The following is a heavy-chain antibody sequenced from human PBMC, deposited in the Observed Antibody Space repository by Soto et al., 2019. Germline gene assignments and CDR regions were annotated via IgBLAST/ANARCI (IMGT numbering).Heavy chain of an antibody. J-gene: IGHJ4*02. CDR3: AKDTFCSGGGCYGVDY. Sequence: GGSLRLSCAASGFTFSSYALSWVRRAPGKGLECVSIITDSGSAAYYADSVKGRFTISRDNFKNTLYLQMNSLRAEDTAVYYCAKDTFCSGGGCYGVDYWGQGTQVTVSS. D-gene: IGHD2-15*01. V-gene: IGHV3-23*01. CDR1: GFTFSSYA. CDR2: ITDSGSAA.